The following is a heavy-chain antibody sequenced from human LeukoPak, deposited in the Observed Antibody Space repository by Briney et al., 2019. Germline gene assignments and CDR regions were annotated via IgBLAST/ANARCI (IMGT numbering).Heavy chain of an antibody. CDR1: GFSFTSYK. CDR3: ARDSRVSGAADI. J-gene: IGHJ3*02. V-gene: IGHV3-21*01. Sequence: GGSLRLSCAASGFSFTSYKMNWIRQAPGKGLEWVSSIGSGNSYKYSADSVKGRFTSSRDDASNSLYLQMNSLRAEDTAVYYCARDSRVSGAADIWGQGTMVTVSS. D-gene: IGHD1-26*01. CDR2: IGSGNSYK.